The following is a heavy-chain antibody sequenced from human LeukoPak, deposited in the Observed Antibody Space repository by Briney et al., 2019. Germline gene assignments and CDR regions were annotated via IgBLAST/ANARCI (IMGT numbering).Heavy chain of an antibody. CDR1: GGSISSYY. V-gene: IGHV4-59*01. CDR2: IYYSGST. D-gene: IGHD6-13*01. Sequence: SETLSLTCTVSGGSISSYYWSWIRQPPGKGLEWIGYIYYSGSTNYNPSLKSRLTISVDTSKNQFSLKLSSVTAADTAVYYCARTTEAHSWRTRYYDYYMDVWGKGTTVTISS. CDR3: ARTTEAHSWRTRYYDYYMDV. J-gene: IGHJ6*03.